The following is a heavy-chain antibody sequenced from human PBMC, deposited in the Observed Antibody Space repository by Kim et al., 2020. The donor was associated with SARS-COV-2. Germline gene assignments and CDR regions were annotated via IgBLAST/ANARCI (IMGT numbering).Heavy chain of an antibody. CDR1: GLTLDESA. J-gene: IGHJ6*02. CDR2: ISYDGRNE. V-gene: IGHV3-30-3*01. D-gene: IGHD3-22*01. CDR3: ARGNYFESISLSDYYNGMDV. Sequence: GGSLRLSCAASGLTLDESAMNWVRQAPGKGLAWVAVISYDGRNEEYADSVKGRFTISRDNSKSTLYLQMNSLRVEDTAVYFCARGNYFESISLSDYYNGMDVWGQGTTVTVSS.